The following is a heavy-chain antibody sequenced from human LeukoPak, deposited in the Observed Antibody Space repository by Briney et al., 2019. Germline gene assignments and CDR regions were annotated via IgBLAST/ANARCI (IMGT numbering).Heavy chain of an antibody. V-gene: IGHV4-4*07. D-gene: IGHD1-26*01. J-gene: IGHJ4*02. Sequence: SQTRSLTCTLAAGSISSDYWSWIRQPAGGVLEWMGRIYTSWSSNHNASLKSRVSMSVDKSKNQFPLKLSAVTAADTAVFYCARENSGRYREFDYWGQGTLVT. CDR3: ARENSGRYREFDY. CDR2: IYTSWSS. CDR1: AGSISSDY.